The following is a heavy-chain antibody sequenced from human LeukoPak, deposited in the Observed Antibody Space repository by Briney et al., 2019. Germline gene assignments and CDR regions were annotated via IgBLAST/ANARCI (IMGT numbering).Heavy chain of an antibody. J-gene: IGHJ4*02. D-gene: IGHD1-14*01. V-gene: IGHV3-74*01. CDR3: ARVGSGTTRDY. Sequence: PGGSLRLSCAASGFSFSTYWTHWVRQAPGKGLVWVSRISSDGSISSYADSVKGRFTISRDNAKNTLYLQMNSLRAEDTAVYYCARVGSGTTRDYWGQGTLVTVSS. CDR2: ISSDGSIS. CDR1: GFSFSTYW.